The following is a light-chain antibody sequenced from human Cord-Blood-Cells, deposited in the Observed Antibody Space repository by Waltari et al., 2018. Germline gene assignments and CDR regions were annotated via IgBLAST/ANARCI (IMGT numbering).Light chain of an antibody. J-gene: IGKJ3*01. CDR1: QSISSW. CDR2: KAS. Sequence: DIQMTQSPSTLSASVGDRVTITCRASQSISSWLAWYQQKPGKAPKLLIYKASSLESGVPSRCSGSGSGTEFTLTISSLQPDDFATYYCQQYNSYSHTFGPGTKVDIK. CDR3: QQYNSYSHT. V-gene: IGKV1-5*03.